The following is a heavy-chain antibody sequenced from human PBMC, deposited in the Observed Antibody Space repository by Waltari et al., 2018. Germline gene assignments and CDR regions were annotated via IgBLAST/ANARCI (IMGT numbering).Heavy chain of an antibody. CDR1: GGSISSYY. J-gene: IGHJ3*02. V-gene: IGHV4-59*01. CDR2: IYYSGST. CDR3: ARGRSGSPAAFDI. D-gene: IGHD1-26*01. Sequence: QVQLQESGPGLVKPSETLSLTCTVSGGSISSYYWSWIRQPPGKGLEWIGYIYYSGSTNYNPSLKSRVTISVDTSKNQFSLKLSSVTAADTAVYYCARGRSGSPAAFDIWGQGIMVTVSS.